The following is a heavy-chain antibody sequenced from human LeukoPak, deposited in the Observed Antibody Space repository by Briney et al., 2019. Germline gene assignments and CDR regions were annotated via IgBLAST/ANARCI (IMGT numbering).Heavy chain of an antibody. J-gene: IGHJ4*02. CDR1: GFTFSSYA. CDR3: AKDGGYYGSGSWTFDY. CDR2: NSGSGGST. D-gene: IGHD3-10*01. V-gene: IGHV3-23*01. Sequence: GGSLRLSCAASGFTFSSYAMSWVRQAPGKGLEWVSANSGSGGSTYYADSVKGRFTISRDNSKNTLYLQMNSLRAEDTAVYYCAKDGGYYGSGSWTFDYWGQGTLVTVSS.